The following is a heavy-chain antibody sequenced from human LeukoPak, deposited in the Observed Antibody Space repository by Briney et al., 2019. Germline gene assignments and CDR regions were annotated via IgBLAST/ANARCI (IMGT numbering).Heavy chain of an antibody. V-gene: IGHV1-24*01. D-gene: IGHD3-3*01. CDR1: GYTLTELS. Sequence: EASVKVSCKVSGYTLTELSMHWVRQAPGKGLEWMGGFDPEDGETIYAQKFQGRVTMTEDTSTDTAYMELSSLRSEDTAVYYCATRDFWSGYYRPGTAMVLDYWGQGTLVTVSS. CDR2: FDPEDGET. CDR3: ATRDFWSGYYRPGTAMVLDY. J-gene: IGHJ4*02.